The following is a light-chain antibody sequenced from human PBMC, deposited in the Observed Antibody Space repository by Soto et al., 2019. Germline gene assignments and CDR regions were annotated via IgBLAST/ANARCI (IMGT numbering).Light chain of an antibody. Sequence: EIVMTQSPATLSVSPGERATLSCRASQSVSSNLAWYQQKPGQAPRLLIYGASTRATGIPARFSGSGSGTEFTLTISSLQSEDFTVSSSPQYNNWPTLGQRTNVDIQ. CDR3: PQYNNWPT. J-gene: IGKJ1*01. CDR2: GAS. V-gene: IGKV3-15*01. CDR1: QSVSSN.